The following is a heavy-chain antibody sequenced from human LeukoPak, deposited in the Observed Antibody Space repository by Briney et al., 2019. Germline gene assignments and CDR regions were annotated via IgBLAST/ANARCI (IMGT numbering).Heavy chain of an antibody. CDR3: ARVPAGSYDYYYMDV. J-gene: IGHJ6*03. V-gene: IGHV4-59*01. CDR2: IYYSGST. D-gene: IGHD3-10*01. Sequence: SETLSLTCTVSGGSISSYYWSWIRQPPGKGLEWIGYIYYSGSTNYNPSLKSRVTISVDTSKNQFSLKLSPVTAADTAVYYCARVPAGSYDYYYMDVWGKGTTVTVSS. CDR1: GGSISSYY.